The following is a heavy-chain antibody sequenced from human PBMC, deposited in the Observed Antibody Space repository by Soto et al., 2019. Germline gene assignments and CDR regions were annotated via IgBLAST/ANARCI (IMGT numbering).Heavy chain of an antibody. D-gene: IGHD3-16*01. CDR2: INGYNGNT. V-gene: IGHV1-18*01. CDR1: GYTFSTYG. J-gene: IGHJ6*02. CDR3: ARMGDVPYYYYGMDV. Sequence: QVQLVQSGADVKKPGASVKVSCKASGYTFSTYGISWVRQAPGQGLEWMGWINGYNGNTNYAPKLQGRITMTTDTSTTTAYMELRSLRSDDTAVYYCARMGDVPYYYYGMDVWGQGTTVTVSS.